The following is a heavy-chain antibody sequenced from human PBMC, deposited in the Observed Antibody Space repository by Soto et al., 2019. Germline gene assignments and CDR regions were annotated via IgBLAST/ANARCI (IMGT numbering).Heavy chain of an antibody. D-gene: IGHD6-13*01. V-gene: IGHV4-39*01. CDR3: ARRERAAGTDWWFDP. Sequence: SETLSLTCTVSGGSVSSNSYSWGWIRQSPGKGLEWIATIYSAENTYYHPSLLSRVTISVDTPMNEFSLRLSSVTAADTAVYYCARRERAAGTDWWFDPWGQGTLVTVSS. J-gene: IGHJ5*02. CDR2: IYSAENT. CDR1: GGSVSSNSYS.